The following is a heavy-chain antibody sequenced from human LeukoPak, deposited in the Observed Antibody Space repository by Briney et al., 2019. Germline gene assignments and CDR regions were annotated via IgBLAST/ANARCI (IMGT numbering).Heavy chain of an antibody. CDR1: GFTFSSYW. CDR2: IKQDGSEK. D-gene: IGHD2-15*01. CDR3: AKNAVVVAATYYFDY. J-gene: IGHJ4*02. Sequence: GGSLRLSCAASGFTFSSYWMSWVRQAPGKGLEWVANIKQDGSEKYYVDSVKGRLTISRDNSKDSLHLQMNGLRADDTAIYYCAKNAVVVAATYYFDYWGQGTLVTVSS. V-gene: IGHV3-7*03.